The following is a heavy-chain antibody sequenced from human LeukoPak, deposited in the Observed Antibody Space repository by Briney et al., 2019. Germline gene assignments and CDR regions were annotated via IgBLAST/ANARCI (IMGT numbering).Heavy chain of an antibody. CDR2: TYYRSKWYN. V-gene: IGHV6-1*01. J-gene: IGHJ6*03. D-gene: IGHD3-22*01. CDR3: ARGWSHYYDSSGYYYYYYYMDV. CDR1: GDSVSSNSAA. Sequence: SQTLSLTFAISGDSVSSNSAAWNWIRQSPSRGLEWLGRTYYRSKWYNDYAVSVKSRITINPDTSKNQFSLQLNSVTPEDTAVYYCARGWSHYYDSSGYYYYYYYMDVWGKGTTVTVSS.